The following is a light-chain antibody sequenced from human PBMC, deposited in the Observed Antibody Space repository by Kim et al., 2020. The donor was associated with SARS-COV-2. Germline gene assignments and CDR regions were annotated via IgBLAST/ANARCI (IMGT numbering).Light chain of an antibody. CDR3: NSRDSSDNHVV. CDR1: SLRSYY. Sequence: SSELTQDPVVSVALGQTVRITCQGDSLRSYYASWYQQKPGQAPLLVIYGKNNRPSGIPDRFSGSSSGNTASLTITGAQAEDEADYYCNSRDSSDNHVVFG. CDR2: GKN. V-gene: IGLV3-19*01. J-gene: IGLJ2*01.